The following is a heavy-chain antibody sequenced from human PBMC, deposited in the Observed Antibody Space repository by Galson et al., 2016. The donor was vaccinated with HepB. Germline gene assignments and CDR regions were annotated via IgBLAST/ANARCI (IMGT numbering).Heavy chain of an antibody. CDR2: ISWNGRTL. CDR3: AKDSGAYYYDSSGYRGNAFDI. Sequence: SLRLSCAASGFSLAEYAIHWVRQAPGKGLEWVSGISWNGRTLGYADSVKGRFTISKDCAKNSLYLQMNSLRAGDTALYYCAKDSGAYYYDSSGYRGNAFDIWGQGTMVTVSS. V-gene: IGHV3-9*01. D-gene: IGHD3-22*01. J-gene: IGHJ3*02. CDR1: GFSLAEYA.